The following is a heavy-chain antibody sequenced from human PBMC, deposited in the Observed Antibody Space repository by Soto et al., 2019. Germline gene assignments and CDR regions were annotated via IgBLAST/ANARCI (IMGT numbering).Heavy chain of an antibody. J-gene: IGHJ4*02. CDR1: GFTVSSNY. V-gene: IGHV3-53*02. CDR2: IYSGGNT. Sequence: EVQLVETGGGLIQPGGSLRLSCTASGFTVSSNYMTWVRQAPGKGLEWVSVIYSGGNTYYADSVKGRVNSSRDQSKNTLYLQMNSLRAEDTAAYYCAGATGRYWGQGTLVTVSS. CDR3: AGATGRY.